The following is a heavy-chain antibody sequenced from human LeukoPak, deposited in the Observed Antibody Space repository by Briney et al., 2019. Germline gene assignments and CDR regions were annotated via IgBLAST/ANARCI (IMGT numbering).Heavy chain of an antibody. V-gene: IGHV3-48*03. J-gene: IGHJ4*02. Sequence: GGSLRLSCAASRFTFSSYEMNWVRQAPGKGLEWVSYISSSGSTIYYADSVKGRFTISRDNAKNSLYLQMNSLRAEDTAVYYCARDLYRIVVVPHYFDYWGQGTLVTVSS. CDR3: ARDLYRIVVVPHYFDY. CDR2: ISSSGSTI. D-gene: IGHD3-22*01. CDR1: RFTFSSYE.